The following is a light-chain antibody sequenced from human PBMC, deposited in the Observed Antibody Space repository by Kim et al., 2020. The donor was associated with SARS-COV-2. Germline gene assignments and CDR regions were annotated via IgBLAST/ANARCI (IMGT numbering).Light chain of an antibody. CDR2: AAS. J-gene: IGKJ5*01. Sequence: ASVGDRVTITCRASQPISTWVAWYQQKPGKAPKLLISAASTLQNGVPSRFSGSGSGTDFTLTISNLQPEDFATYYCQEAYGFPTTFGQGTRLEIK. CDR1: QPISTW. CDR3: QEAYGFPTT. V-gene: IGKV1-12*01.